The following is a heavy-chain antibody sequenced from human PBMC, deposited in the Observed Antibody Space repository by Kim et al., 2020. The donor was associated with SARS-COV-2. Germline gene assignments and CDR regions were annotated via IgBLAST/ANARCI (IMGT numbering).Heavy chain of an antibody. V-gene: IGHV3-33*01. Sequence: GGSLRLSCAASGFTFSSYGMHWVRQAPGKGLEWVAVIWYDGSNKYYADSVKGRFTISRDNSKNTLYLQMNSLRAEDTAVYYCARDQDSRNGMDVWGQGTTVTVSS. J-gene: IGHJ6*02. CDR3: ARDQDSRNGMDV. CDR1: GFTFSSYG. D-gene: IGHD3-22*01. CDR2: IWYDGSNK.